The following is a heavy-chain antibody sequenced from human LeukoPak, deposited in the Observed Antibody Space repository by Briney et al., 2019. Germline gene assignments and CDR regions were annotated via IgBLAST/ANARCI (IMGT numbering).Heavy chain of an antibody. D-gene: IGHD1-1*01. CDR3: AKDLDRLAGLFDP. V-gene: IGHV3-7*03. J-gene: IGHJ5*02. CDR1: GFTFSSYW. CDR2: IRQDGSEK. Sequence: PGGSLRLSCAASGFTFSSYWMSWVRQAPGKGLEWVANIRQDGSEKYYVDSVKGRFTISRDNAKNSLYLQMNSLRAEDTAVYYCAKDLDRLAGLFDPWGQGTLVTVSS.